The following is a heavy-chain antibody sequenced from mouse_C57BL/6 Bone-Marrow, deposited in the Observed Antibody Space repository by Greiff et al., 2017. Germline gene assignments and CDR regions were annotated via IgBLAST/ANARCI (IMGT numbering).Heavy chain of an antibody. D-gene: IGHD2-3*01. J-gene: IGHJ2*01. CDR2: IDPETGGT. V-gene: IGHV1-15*01. CDR3: TRGIYAYYFDY. Sequence: VQLKQSGAELVRPGASVTLSCKASGYTFTDYEMHWVKQTPVHGLEWIGAIDPETGGTAYNQKFKGKAILTADKSSSTAYMELRSLTSEDSAVYYCTRGIYAYYFDYWGQGTTLTVSS. CDR1: GYTFTDYE.